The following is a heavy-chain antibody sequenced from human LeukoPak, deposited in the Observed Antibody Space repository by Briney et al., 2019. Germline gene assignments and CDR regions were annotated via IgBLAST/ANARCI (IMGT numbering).Heavy chain of an antibody. Sequence: PLASVKVSCKVSGYTLTELSMHWVRQAPGKGLEWMGGFDPEDGETIYAQKFQGRVTMTEDTSTDTAYMELSSLRSEDTAVYYCARGQWIAAAGIRLDYWGQGTLVTVSS. CDR3: ARGQWIAAAGIRLDY. D-gene: IGHD6-13*01. CDR1: GYTLTELS. CDR2: FDPEDGET. J-gene: IGHJ4*02. V-gene: IGHV1-24*01.